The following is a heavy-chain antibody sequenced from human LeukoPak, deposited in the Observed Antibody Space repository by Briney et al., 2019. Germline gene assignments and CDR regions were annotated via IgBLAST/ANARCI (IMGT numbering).Heavy chain of an antibody. V-gene: IGHV3-30*03. D-gene: IGHD2-2*01. CDR2: ITNDGTRK. J-gene: IGHJ5*02. CDR1: GFPFSSYG. Sequence: GGFLRLSCAASGFPFSSYGMAWVRQAPGKGLEWMAAITNDGTRKYYADSVKGRFTISRDNSKNTLYLQMNSLRAEDTAVYYCATRGYCSGTSCYAPQPWGQGTLVTVSS. CDR3: ATRGYCSGTSCYAPQP.